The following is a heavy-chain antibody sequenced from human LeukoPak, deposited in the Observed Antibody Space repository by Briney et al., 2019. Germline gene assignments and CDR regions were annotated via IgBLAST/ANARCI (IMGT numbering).Heavy chain of an antibody. CDR3: ARDRSSGWPDPYYYYGMDV. J-gene: IGHJ6*02. CDR1: GFTFSSYS. V-gene: IGHV3-21*01. D-gene: IGHD6-19*01. CDR2: ISSSSSYI. Sequence: PGGSLRLSCAASGFTFSSYSMNWVRQAPGKGLEWVSSISSSSSYIYYADSVKGRFTISRDNAKNSLYLQMNSLRAEDTAVYYCARDRSSGWPDPYYYYGMDVWGQGTTVTVSS.